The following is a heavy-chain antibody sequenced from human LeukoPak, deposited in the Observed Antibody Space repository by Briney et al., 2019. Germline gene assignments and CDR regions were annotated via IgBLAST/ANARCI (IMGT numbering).Heavy chain of an antibody. J-gene: IGHJ4*02. CDR3: ARRLLTGYYEF. V-gene: IGHV3-66*01. Sequence: PGGSLRLSCAASGFTVSSTYMSWVRQAPGKGLEWVSVFYSGDTTYYANSVKGRFTISRDNSKNMLYLQMNSLRAEDTAVYYCARRLLTGYYEFRGQGTLVTVSS. D-gene: IGHD3-9*01. CDR2: FYSGDTT. CDR1: GFTVSSTY.